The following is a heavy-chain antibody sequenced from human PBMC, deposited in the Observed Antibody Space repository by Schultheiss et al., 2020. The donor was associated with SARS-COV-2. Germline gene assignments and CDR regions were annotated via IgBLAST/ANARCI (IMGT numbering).Heavy chain of an antibody. CDR2: ISGSGGST. J-gene: IGHJ4*02. CDR1: GFTFSSYA. CDR3: AKPLGSTSCLHY. V-gene: IGHV3-23*01. Sequence: GESLKISCAASGFTFSSYAMSWVRQAPGKGLEWVSAISGSGGSTYYADSVKGRFTISRDNSKNTLYLQMNSLRAEDTAVYYCAKPLGSTSCLHYWGQGTLVTVSS. D-gene: IGHD2-2*01.